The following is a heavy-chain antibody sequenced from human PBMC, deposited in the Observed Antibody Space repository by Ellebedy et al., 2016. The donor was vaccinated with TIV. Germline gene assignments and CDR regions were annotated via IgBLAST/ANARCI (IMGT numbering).Heavy chain of an antibody. CDR2: IIPILGIA. Sequence: AASVKVSCKASGGTFSSYAISWVRQAPGQGLEWMGRIIPILGIANYAQKFQGRVTITADKSTSTAYMELSSLRSEDTAVYYCAREGEMATSWGENDAFDIWGQGTMVTVSS. D-gene: IGHD5-24*01. CDR3: AREGEMATSWGENDAFDI. V-gene: IGHV1-69*04. CDR1: GGTFSSYA. J-gene: IGHJ3*02.